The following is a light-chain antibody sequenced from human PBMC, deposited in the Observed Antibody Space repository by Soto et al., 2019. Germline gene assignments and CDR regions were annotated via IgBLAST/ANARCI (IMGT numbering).Light chain of an antibody. CDR2: EGS. CDR1: SSDVGSYNR. CDR3: CSYAGSNAIHVV. V-gene: IGLV2-23*03. J-gene: IGLJ2*01. Sequence: QSALTQPASVSGSPGQSITISCTGTSSDVGSYNRVSWYQQHPGKAPKLMIYEGSKRPSGVSNRFSGSKSGNTASLTISGLQAEDEADDYCCSYAGSNAIHVVFGGGTKVTVL.